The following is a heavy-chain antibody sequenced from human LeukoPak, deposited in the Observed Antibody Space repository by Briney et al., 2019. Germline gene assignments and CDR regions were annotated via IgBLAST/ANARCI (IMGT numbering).Heavy chain of an antibody. Sequence: GASVKVSCKASGGTFSSYAISWVRQAPGQGLEWMGGIIPFFGTTKHAQKFQGRVTNTAEESTNTAYMELSSLRSEDTAVYYCARGHPSNNWTFDIWGQGTMVTVSS. V-gene: IGHV1-69*13. CDR2: IIPFFGTT. CDR3: ARGHPSNNWTFDI. J-gene: IGHJ3*02. CDR1: GGTFSSYA. D-gene: IGHD1-1*01.